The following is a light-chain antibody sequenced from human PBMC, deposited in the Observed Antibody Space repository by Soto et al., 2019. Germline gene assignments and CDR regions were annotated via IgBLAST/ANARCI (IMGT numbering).Light chain of an antibody. Sequence: QPVLTQPASVSGSPGQSITIYCTGTSSDVGGYNLVSWYQHHPGKAPKVMIYEDSERPSGVSNRFSGSKSGNTASLTISGLQAEDEADYYCCSCAGPYTWVFGGGTKLTVL. CDR1: SSDVGGYNL. CDR3: CSCAGPYTWV. J-gene: IGLJ3*02. V-gene: IGLV2-23*01. CDR2: EDS.